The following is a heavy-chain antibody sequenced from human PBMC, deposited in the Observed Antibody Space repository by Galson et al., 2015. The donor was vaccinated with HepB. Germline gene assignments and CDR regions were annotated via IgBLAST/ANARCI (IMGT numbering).Heavy chain of an antibody. Sequence: ETLSLTCTVSGGAISSSSYYWGWIRQPPGKGLEWIGSIYYSGSTYYNPSLKSRVTISVDTSKNQFPLKLSSVTAADTAVYYCARRLGQLTWRGDRRYAFDIWGQGTMVTVSS. J-gene: IGHJ3*02. CDR2: IYYSGST. D-gene: IGHD6-6*01. V-gene: IGHV4-39*01. CDR1: GGAISSSSYY. CDR3: ARRLGQLTWRGDRRYAFDI.